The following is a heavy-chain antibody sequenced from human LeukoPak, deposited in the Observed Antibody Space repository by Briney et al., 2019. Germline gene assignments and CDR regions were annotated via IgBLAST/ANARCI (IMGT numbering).Heavy chain of an antibody. Sequence: ASVKVSCKTSGYTFSTYAINWVRQAPGQGLEWMGWINTKTGNPTYAPGFTGRSVFSLETSVTTAHLQISSLKAEDTAVYYCGRGRGPHLNNGKYFFVDYWGLGTRVTVSS. D-gene: IGHD2/OR15-2a*01. CDR1: GYTFSTYA. V-gene: IGHV7-4-1*02. CDR2: INTKTGNP. J-gene: IGHJ4*02. CDR3: GRGRGPHLNNGKYFFVDY.